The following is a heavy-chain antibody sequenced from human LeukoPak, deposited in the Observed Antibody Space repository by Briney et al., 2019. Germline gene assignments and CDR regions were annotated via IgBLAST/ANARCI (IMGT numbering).Heavy chain of an antibody. V-gene: IGHV1-69*13. CDR2: VIPIFGTA. CDR1: GGTFSSYA. Sequence: VASVKVSCKASGGTFSSYAISWVRQAPGQGLEWMGGVIPIFGTANYAQKLQGRVTITADESTSTAYMELSSLRSVDTAVYYCARDPFDNWNYETDAFDIWGQGTMVTVSS. J-gene: IGHJ3*02. CDR3: ARDPFDNWNYETDAFDI. D-gene: IGHD1-7*01.